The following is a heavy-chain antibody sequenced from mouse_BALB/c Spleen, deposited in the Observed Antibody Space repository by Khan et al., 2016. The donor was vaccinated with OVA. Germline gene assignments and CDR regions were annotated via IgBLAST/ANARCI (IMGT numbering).Heavy chain of an antibody. CDR3: ARIYGGDFDY. Sequence: EVKLEVSGPGLVKPSQSLSLTCTVTGYSITSDYAWNWIRQFPGNKLEWMGYISYSGNTKYNPSLNSRISMTRDNSKNQFFLQLNSVTIEDTATYYCARIYGGDFDYWGQGTTLTVSS. V-gene: IGHV3-2*02. CDR2: ISYSGNT. CDR1: GYSITSDYA. J-gene: IGHJ2*01. D-gene: IGHD1-1*01.